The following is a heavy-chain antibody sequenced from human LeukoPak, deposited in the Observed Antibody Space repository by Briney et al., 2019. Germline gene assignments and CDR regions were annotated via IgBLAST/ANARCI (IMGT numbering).Heavy chain of an antibody. Sequence: GASVKASCKASGGTFSSYAISWVRQAPGQGLEWMGGIIPIFGTANYAQKFQGRVTITADESTSTAYMELSSLRSEDTAVYYCARGLVKGRWLQFTPNWFDPWGQGTLVTVSS. CDR2: IIPIFGTA. CDR3: ARGLVKGRWLQFTPNWFDP. J-gene: IGHJ5*02. V-gene: IGHV1-69*13. D-gene: IGHD5-24*01. CDR1: GGTFSSYA.